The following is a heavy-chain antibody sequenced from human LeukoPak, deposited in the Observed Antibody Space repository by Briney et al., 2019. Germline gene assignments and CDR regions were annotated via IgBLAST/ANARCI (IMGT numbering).Heavy chain of an antibody. CDR2: IHYTGST. CDR1: GGSINSYY. Sequence: SETLSLTCTVSGGSINSYYWSWIRQPPGKGLECIGHIHYTGSTNYTPSLQSRVTISVDTSKNQISLKLSSVTAADTAIYYCARGGYYGSGNDFRFDPWGQGTLVTVSS. D-gene: IGHD3-10*01. V-gene: IGHV4-59*01. J-gene: IGHJ5*02. CDR3: ARGGYYGSGNDFRFDP.